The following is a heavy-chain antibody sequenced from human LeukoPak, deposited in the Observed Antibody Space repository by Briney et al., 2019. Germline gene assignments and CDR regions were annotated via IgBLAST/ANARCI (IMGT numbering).Heavy chain of an antibody. CDR2: INPSGGST. CDR3: CYLGDSFDY. V-gene: IGHV1-46*01. Sequence: GASVKVSCKASGYTFTGYYMHWVRQAPGQGLEWMGIINPSGGSTSYAQKFQGRVTMTRDMSTSTVYMELSSLRSEDTAVYYCCYLGDSFDYWGQGTLVTVSS. J-gene: IGHJ4*02. D-gene: IGHD2-21*01. CDR1: GYTFTGYY.